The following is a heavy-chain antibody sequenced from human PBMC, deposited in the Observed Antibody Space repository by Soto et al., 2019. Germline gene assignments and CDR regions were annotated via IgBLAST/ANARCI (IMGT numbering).Heavy chain of an antibody. CDR3: AICITMIVVVTAGYFDY. Sequence: GSLRLSCAASGFTFSSYAMSWVRQAPGKGLEWVSAISGSGGSTYYADSVKGRFTISRDNSKNTLYLQMNSLRAEDTAVYYCAICITMIVVVTAGYFDYWGQGTLVTVSS. D-gene: IGHD3-22*01. CDR1: GFTFSSYA. V-gene: IGHV3-23*01. J-gene: IGHJ4*02. CDR2: ISGSGGST.